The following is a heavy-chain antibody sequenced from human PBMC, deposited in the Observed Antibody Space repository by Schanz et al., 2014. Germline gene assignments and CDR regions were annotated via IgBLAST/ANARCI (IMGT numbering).Heavy chain of an antibody. V-gene: IGHV3-23*01. Sequence: EVQLLESGGGLVQPGGSLRLSCAASGFTFSSYAMSWVRQAPGKGLEWVSAISGRDGSTYYADSVRGRFTISRDNSKNTLYLQMNSLRAEDTAVYYCTTDNGHFAFDFWGQGTMVTVSS. D-gene: IGHD2-8*01. CDR2: ISGRDGST. CDR1: GFTFSSYA. CDR3: TTDNGHFAFDF. J-gene: IGHJ3*01.